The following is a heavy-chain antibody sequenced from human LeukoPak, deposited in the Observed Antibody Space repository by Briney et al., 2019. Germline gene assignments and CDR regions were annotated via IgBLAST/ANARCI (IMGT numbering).Heavy chain of an antibody. CDR3: ARDRIVVVPAAMDYYGMDV. D-gene: IGHD2-2*01. Sequence: SQTLSLTCTVSGGSISSSSYYWGWIRQPPGKGLEWIGSIYYSGSTYYNPSLKSRVTISVDTSKNQFSLKLSSVTAADTAVYYCARDRIVVVPAAMDYYGMDVWGQGITVTVSS. J-gene: IGHJ6*02. CDR1: GGSISSSSYY. CDR2: IYYSGST. V-gene: IGHV4-39*07.